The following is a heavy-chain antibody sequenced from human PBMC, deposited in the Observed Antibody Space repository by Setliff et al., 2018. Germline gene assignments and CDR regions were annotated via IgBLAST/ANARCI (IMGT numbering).Heavy chain of an antibody. CDR1: GFSFTNTW. J-gene: IGHJ5*02. CDR3: AKDVGWLQLGS. V-gene: IGHV3-7*01. CDR2: IKPDGSGT. Sequence: GGSLSLSCAASGFSFTNTWMTWVRQAPGKGLEWVAVIKPDGSGTYYVDSVKGRFTIPRDNAKNSLYPQMNSLRAEDTAIYYCAKDVGWLQLGSWGQGTLVTVSS. D-gene: IGHD5-12*01.